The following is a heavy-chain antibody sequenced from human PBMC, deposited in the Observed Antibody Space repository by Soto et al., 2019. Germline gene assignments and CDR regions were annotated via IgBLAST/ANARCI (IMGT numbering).Heavy chain of an antibody. V-gene: IGHV4-59*08. CDR3: AKGGSYEDH. CDR1: GGSVSSDY. D-gene: IGHD6-6*01. Sequence: SETLSLTCTVSGGSVSSDYWSWIRQPPGKGLEWIGYTHNSGNNDYNPSLKSRVTISLDASRNEFSLSLRSVTAADTAVYYCAKGGSYEDHWGQGALVTVSS. J-gene: IGHJ4*02. CDR2: THNSGNN.